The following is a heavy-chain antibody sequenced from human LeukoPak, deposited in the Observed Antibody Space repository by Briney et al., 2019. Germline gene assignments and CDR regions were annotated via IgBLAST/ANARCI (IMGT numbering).Heavy chain of an antibody. CDR1: GFTFGDYA. CDR3: TSSYSSSWENWFDP. J-gene: IGHJ5*02. CDR2: IRSKAYGGTT. V-gene: IGHV3-49*04. Sequence: GGSLRLSCIASGFTFGDYAMSWVRQAPGKGLEWVGFIRSKAYGGTTEYAASVKGRFTISRDDSKSIAYLQMNSLKTEDTAVYYCTSSYSSSWENWFDPWGQGTLVTVSS. D-gene: IGHD6-13*01.